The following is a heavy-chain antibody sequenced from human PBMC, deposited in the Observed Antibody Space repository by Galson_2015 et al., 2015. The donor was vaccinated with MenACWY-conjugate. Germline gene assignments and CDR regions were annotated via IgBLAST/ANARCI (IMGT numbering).Heavy chain of an antibody. V-gene: IGHV5-10-1*01. J-gene: IGHJ6*02. CDR3: GRWGLVRYALNHYYGMDV. CDR1: GFSFTSYW. D-gene: IGHD3-16*01. Sequence: QSGAEVKKPGESLRISCKGSGFSFTSYWISWVRQMPGRGLEWMGRIDPSDSYTNYSPSFQGHVTISADNSISTAYLQWSSLKASDTATYYCGRWGLVRYALNHYYGMDVWGQGTTVTVSS. CDR2: IDPSDSYT.